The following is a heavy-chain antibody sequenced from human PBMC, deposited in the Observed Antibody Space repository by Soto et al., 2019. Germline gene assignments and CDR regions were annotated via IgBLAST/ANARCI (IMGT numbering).Heavy chain of an antibody. D-gene: IGHD3-22*01. CDR3: ARDRTDSGYYTNWLDP. CDR2: IIPIFGTT. Sequence: ASVKVSCKASGETFGSDAITWVRQAPGQGLEWVGRIIPIFGTTNYAQNLQGRVTISADKSTLTSYMELHSLTSDDTALYYCARDRTDSGYYTNWLDPWGQGTQVTVSS. J-gene: IGHJ5*02. CDR1: GETFGSDA. V-gene: IGHV1-69*06.